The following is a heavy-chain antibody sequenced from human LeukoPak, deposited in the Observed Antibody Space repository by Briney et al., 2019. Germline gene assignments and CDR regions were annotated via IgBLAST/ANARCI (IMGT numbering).Heavy chain of an antibody. Sequence: PGGSLRLSCAASGFTFSSYEMNWVRQAPGKGLDWVSYISSSGSTIYYADSVKGRFTISRDNAKNSLYLQMNSLRAEDTAVYYCARDDCSGGSCYFDYWGQGTLATVSS. CDR1: GFTFSSYE. CDR3: ARDDCSGGSCYFDY. CDR2: ISSSGSTI. V-gene: IGHV3-48*03. D-gene: IGHD2-15*01. J-gene: IGHJ4*02.